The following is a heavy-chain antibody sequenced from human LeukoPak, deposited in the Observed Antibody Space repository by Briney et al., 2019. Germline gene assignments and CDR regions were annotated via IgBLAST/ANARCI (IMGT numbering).Heavy chain of an antibody. CDR1: GYTFTSYD. V-gene: IGHV1-8*01. CDR3: ARGLERYYYDSSGSKTFDY. Sequence: ASVKVSCKAAGYTFTSYDINWVRQATGQGLEWMGWMNPNSGNTGYARKFQGRVTMTRNTSISTAYMELSSLRSEDTAVYYCARGLERYYYDSSGSKTFDYWGQGTLVTVSS. J-gene: IGHJ4*02. D-gene: IGHD3-22*01. CDR2: MNPNSGNT.